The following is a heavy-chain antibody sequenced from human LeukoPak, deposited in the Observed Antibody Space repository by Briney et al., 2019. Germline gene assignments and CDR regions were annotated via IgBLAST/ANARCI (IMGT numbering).Heavy chain of an antibody. CDR3: AKGLPFDCSGGSCYLLDY. Sequence: GGSLRLSCAASGFTFSNYAMSWVRQAPGKGLEWVSAISGSGENTYYADSVKGRFTISRDNSKNTPYLQMNSLRAEDTAVYYCAKGLPFDCSGGSCYLLDYWGQGTLVTVSS. D-gene: IGHD2-15*01. V-gene: IGHV3-23*01. CDR1: GFTFSNYA. CDR2: ISGSGENT. J-gene: IGHJ4*02.